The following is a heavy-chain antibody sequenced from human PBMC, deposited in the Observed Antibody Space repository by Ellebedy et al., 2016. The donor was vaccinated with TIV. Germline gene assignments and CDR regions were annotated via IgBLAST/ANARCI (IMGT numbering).Heavy chain of an antibody. CDR1: GFTFSSYT. J-gene: IGHJ4*02. CDR3: AREGLLWFEELLDLWGPDY. V-gene: IGHV3-30-3*01. Sequence: GESLKISXAASGFTFSSYTMHWVRQAPGKGLEWVALISYDGSNKYYADSVKGRFTISRDNPKNTLYLQMNSLRSEDTAVYYCAREGLLWFEELLDLWGPDYWGQGTLVTVSS. CDR2: ISYDGSNK. D-gene: IGHD3-10*01.